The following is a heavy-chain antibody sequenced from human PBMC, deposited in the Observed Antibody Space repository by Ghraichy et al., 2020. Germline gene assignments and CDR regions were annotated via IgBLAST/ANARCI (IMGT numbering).Heavy chain of an antibody. CDR1: GFSFSSHV. J-gene: IGHJ2*01. D-gene: IGHD3-10*01. V-gene: IGHV3-23*01. Sequence: LSLTCAASGFSFSSHVMSWVRQAPGKGPEWVSAISSSGDETFYADSVKGRLTISRDNSKNTLYLQMNSLRAEDTAVYYCAKIGERGIWYFDLWGRGTLVTVSS. CDR3: AKIGERGIWYFDL. CDR2: ISSSGDET.